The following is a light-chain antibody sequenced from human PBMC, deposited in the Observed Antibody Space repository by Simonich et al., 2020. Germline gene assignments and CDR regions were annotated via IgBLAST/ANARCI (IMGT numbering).Light chain of an antibody. V-gene: IGKV1-33*01. CDR3: QQYYSTPLT. Sequence: DIQMTQSPSSLSASVGDRVTITCQASQDISNYLNWYQQKPGKAPKLLIYDASNLETGVPSRFSESGSGTDFTLTISSLQAEDVAVYYCQQYYSTPLTFGQGTKVEIK. J-gene: IGKJ1*01. CDR1: QDISNY. CDR2: DAS.